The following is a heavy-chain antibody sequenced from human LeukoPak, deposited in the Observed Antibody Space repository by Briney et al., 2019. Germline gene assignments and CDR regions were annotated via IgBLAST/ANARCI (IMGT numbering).Heavy chain of an antibody. CDR1: SGSISGYY. J-gene: IGHJ6*03. CDR2: INHSGST. V-gene: IGHV4-34*01. CDR3: ARLRYSSSWYYYYYMDV. D-gene: IGHD6-13*01. Sequence: PSETLSLTCTSSSGSISGYYWSWLRQPPGKGLEWIGEINHSGSTNYNPSLKSRVTISVDTSKNQFSLKLSSVTAADTAVYYCARLRYSSSWYYYYYMDVWGKGTTVTISS.